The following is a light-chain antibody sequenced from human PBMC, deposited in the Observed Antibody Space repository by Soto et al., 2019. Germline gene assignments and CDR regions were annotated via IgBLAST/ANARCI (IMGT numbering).Light chain of an antibody. CDR3: QQYSSSRT. J-gene: IGKJ1*01. CDR1: QSVSSNH. CDR2: GGS. Sequence: EIVMTQSPATLSVSPGERATLYCRASQSVSSNHLAWYQQKPGQAPRLLIYGGSSRATGIPVRFSGSGSETDFTLTITRLEPEDFAVYYCQQYSSSRTFGQGTKV. V-gene: IGKV3-20*01.